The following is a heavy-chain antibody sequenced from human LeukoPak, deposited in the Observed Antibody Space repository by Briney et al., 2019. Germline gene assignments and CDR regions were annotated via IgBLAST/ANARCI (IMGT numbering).Heavy chain of an antibody. Sequence: GGSLRLSCAASGFTFSSYSMNWVRQAPGKGLEWVSSISSSSSYIYYADSVKGRFTISRDNAKNSLYLQMNSLRAEDTAAYYCARGPGYCSGGSCYGLGAFDIWGQGTMVTVSS. CDR1: GFTFSSYS. V-gene: IGHV3-21*01. J-gene: IGHJ3*02. D-gene: IGHD2-15*01. CDR3: ARGPGYCSGGSCYGLGAFDI. CDR2: ISSSSSYI.